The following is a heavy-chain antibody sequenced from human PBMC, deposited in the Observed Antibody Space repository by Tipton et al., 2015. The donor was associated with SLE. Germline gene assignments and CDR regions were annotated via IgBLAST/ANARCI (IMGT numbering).Heavy chain of an antibody. CDR2: IYYSGST. J-gene: IGHJ6*02. V-gene: IGHV4-59*01. CDR1: GGSISSYY. D-gene: IGHD6-13*01. CDR3: ARDDRGTAAAGSYYYYGMDV. Sequence: TLSLTCTVSGGSISSYYWSWIRQPPGKGLEWIGYIYYSGSTNYNPSLKSRVTISVDTSKNQFSLKLSSVTAADTAMYYCARDDRGTAAAGSYYYYGMDVWGQGTTVTVSS.